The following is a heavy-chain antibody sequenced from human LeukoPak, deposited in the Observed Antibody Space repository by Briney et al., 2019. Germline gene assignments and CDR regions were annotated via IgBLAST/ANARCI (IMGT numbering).Heavy chain of an antibody. CDR2: MYHRGST. CDR3: ARHRGDNSNPRYYFYYMDV. J-gene: IGHJ6*03. Sequence: SETLSLTCSVSGHSISSGYYWGWIRQPPGKGLEWIGTMYHRGSTYYNPSLKSRVTMSGDTSKNHFSLKLSSVIAADAAVYYCARHRGDNSNPRYYFYYMDVWGKGTTVTVSS. D-gene: IGHD4-11*01. V-gene: IGHV4-38-2*01. CDR1: GHSISSGYY.